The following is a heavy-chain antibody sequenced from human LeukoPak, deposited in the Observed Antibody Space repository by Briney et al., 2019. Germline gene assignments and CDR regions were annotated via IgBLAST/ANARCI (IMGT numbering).Heavy chain of an antibody. V-gene: IGHV3-30*18. CDR3: SKDRGVFGVAYSLDY. D-gene: IGHD3-3*01. J-gene: IGHJ4*02. Sequence: PGGSLRLSCAASGFSFSSYGLHWVRQAPGKGLEWVAVTSYDGSNTYYADSVRGRFTISRDNSKNTLFLQINSLRPEDTAVYYCSKDRGVFGVAYSLDYWGRGTLVTVSS. CDR2: TSYDGSNT. CDR1: GFSFSSYG.